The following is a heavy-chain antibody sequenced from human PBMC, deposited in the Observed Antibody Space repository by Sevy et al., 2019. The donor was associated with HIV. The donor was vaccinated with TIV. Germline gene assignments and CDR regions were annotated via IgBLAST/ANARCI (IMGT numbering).Heavy chain of an antibody. J-gene: IGHJ4*02. CDR3: AGENAWGRGYS. V-gene: IGHV4-59*08. Sequence: SETLSLICTVSGGSITSLYWNWIRQPPGKGLEWIANIYYNGHINYNPSLKSRVTLSLDTSKNQFSLRLSSVTAADAAMYYCAGENAWGRGYSWGQGTLVTVSS. D-gene: IGHD1-26*01. CDR1: GGSITSLY. CDR2: IYYNGHI.